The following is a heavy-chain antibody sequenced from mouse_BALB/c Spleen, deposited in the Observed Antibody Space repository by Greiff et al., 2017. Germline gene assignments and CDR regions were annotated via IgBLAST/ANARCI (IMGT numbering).Heavy chain of an antibody. Sequence: VQLQESGPGLVAPSQSLSITCTVSGFSLTSYGVHWVRQPPGKGLEWLGVIWAGGSTNYNSALMSRLSISKDNSKSQVFLKMNSLQTDDTAMYYCARDRGGNYLFYAMDYWGQGTSVTVSS. V-gene: IGHV2-9*02. J-gene: IGHJ4*01. CDR1: GFSLTSYG. D-gene: IGHD2-1*01. CDR3: ARDRGGNYLFYAMDY. CDR2: IWAGGST.